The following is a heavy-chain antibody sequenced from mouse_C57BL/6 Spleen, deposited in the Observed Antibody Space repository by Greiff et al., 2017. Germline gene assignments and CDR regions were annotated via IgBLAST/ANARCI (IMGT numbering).Heavy chain of an antibody. Sequence: VKLQQPGTELVKPGASVKLSCKASGYTFTSYWMHWVKQRPGQGLEWIGNINPSNGGTNYNEKFKSKATLTVDKSSSTAYMQLSSLTSEDSAVYYCARSTFYYDYDVRYFDVWGTGTTVTVSS. V-gene: IGHV1-53*01. CDR1: GYTFTSYW. D-gene: IGHD2-4*01. J-gene: IGHJ1*03. CDR3: ARSTFYYDYDVRYFDV. CDR2: INPSNGGT.